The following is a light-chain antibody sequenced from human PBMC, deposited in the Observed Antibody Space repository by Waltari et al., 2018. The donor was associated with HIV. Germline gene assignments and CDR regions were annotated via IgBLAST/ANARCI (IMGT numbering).Light chain of an antibody. CDR3: QHYNSYPWT. Sequence: DIQMTQSPSLLAASMGDRVTFTCRASQSVSHWLAWYQQKPGRAPKLLIYKASSLESGVPSRFSGSGSGAEFTLTISSLQPDDIATYYCQHYNSYPWTFGQGTKVEIK. CDR1: QSVSHW. J-gene: IGKJ1*01. CDR2: KAS. V-gene: IGKV1-5*03.